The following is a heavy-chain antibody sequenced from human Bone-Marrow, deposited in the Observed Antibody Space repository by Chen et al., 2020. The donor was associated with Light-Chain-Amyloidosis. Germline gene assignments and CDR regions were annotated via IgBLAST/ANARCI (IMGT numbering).Heavy chain of an antibody. J-gene: IGHJ4*02. Sequence: QLQESGPGLLEPSKTLSLTCTVSGNSISRGYFWGWIRQPPGKGLEWSGVLDFYHGGSPYYSPSLKSRVTITADTAKNQFSLNLTTVTAADTATYYCARGAVGGTTGVWGQGTLVTVSS. CDR1: GNSISRGYF. V-gene: IGHV4-38-2*02. D-gene: IGHD1-26*01. CDR3: ARGAVGGTTGV. CDR2: FYHGGSP.